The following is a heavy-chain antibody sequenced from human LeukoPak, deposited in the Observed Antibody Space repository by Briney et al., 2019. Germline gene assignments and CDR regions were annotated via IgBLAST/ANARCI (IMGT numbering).Heavy chain of an antibody. CDR3: AIPSGYSYGPYFQH. CDR2: INHSGST. D-gene: IGHD5-18*01. CDR1: GGSFSGYY. J-gene: IGHJ1*01. V-gene: IGHV4-34*01. Sequence: KPSETLSLTCAVYGGSFSGYYWSWIRQPPGKGLEWIGEINHSGSTNYNPSLKSRVTISVDTSKIQFSLKLSSVTAADTAVNYSAIPSGYSYGPYFQHWGQGTLVTVSS.